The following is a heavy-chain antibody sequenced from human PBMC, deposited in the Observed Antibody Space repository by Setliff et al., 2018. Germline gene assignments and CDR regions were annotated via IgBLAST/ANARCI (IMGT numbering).Heavy chain of an antibody. CDR3: ARPMYYYYYYMDV. Sequence: PGGSLRLSCAASGFIFSRFAVNWVRQAPGKGLEWVSSISDSDGSTYYADSVKGRFTISRDNSKNTLYLQLNSLRSEDTAIYYCARPMYYYYYYMDVWGKRTAVTVSS. CDR1: GFIFSRFA. J-gene: IGHJ6*03. CDR2: ISDSDGST. V-gene: IGHV3-23*01.